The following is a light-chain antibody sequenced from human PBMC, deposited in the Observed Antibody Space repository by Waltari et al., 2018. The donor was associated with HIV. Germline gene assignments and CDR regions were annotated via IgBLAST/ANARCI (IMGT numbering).Light chain of an antibody. J-gene: IGKJ1*01. CDR3: EQYNSYSRT. CDR2: KSS. V-gene: IGKV1-5*03. CDR1: QRISSG. Sequence: DIQMTHSPSTLSASLGVIVTIPCPAIQRISSGLAWYQQKPGTAPKLLFYKSSHLESGVPSRLSGSGSRTEFTITTGSLQPNDFATYYCEQYNSYSRTFRQGPKVEIK.